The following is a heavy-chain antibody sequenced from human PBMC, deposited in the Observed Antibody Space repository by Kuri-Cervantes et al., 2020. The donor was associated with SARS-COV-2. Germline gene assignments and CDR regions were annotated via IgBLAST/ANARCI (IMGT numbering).Heavy chain of an antibody. Sequence: ASVKVSCKASGYTFTSYDINWVRQATGQGLEWMGWMNPNSGNTGYAQKFQGRVTMTRNPSISTAYMELRSLRSDDTAVYYCARDLSYSSPEYDYGMDLWGQGTTVTVSS. V-gene: IGHV1-8*01. J-gene: IGHJ6*02. CDR1: GYTFTSYD. CDR2: MNPNSGNT. CDR3: ARDLSYSSPEYDYGMDL. D-gene: IGHD6-13*01.